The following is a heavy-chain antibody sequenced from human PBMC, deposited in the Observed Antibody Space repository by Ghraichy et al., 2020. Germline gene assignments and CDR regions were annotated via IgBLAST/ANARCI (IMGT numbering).Heavy chain of an antibody. Sequence: SETLSLTCAISGDSVSSNNAAWNWIRQSPSRGLEWLGRTYFRSRWYNDYAGSVKSRITINPDTSKNQFSLQLTSVTPEDTAVYYCTRGGNSYYGMDVWGQGTPVTVSS. V-gene: IGHV6-1*01. CDR3: TRGGNSYYGMDV. CDR2: TYFRSRWYN. D-gene: IGHD5-12*01. CDR1: GDSVSSNNAA. J-gene: IGHJ6*02.